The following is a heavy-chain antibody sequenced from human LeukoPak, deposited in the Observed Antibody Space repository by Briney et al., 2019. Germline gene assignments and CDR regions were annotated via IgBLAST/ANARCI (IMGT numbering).Heavy chain of an antibody. CDR1: GFTVRNNY. J-gene: IGHJ4*02. CDR2: IYSGGST. V-gene: IGHV3-66*01. CDR3: ARAPSNAHFDY. D-gene: IGHD3-3*02. Sequence: GGSLRLSCAASGFTVRNNYMSWVRQAPGKGLEWVSLIYSGGSTYYADSVKGRFTISRDNSNNTVYLQMNSLRAEDTAVYYCARAPSNAHFDYWGQGTLVTVSS.